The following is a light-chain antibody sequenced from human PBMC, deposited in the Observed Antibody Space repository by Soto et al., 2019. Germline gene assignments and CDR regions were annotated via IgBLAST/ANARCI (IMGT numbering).Light chain of an antibody. Sequence: EIVMTQSPDTPSVSPGERATLSCRASQSVDSNLAWYQQKPGQAPRLLISGASTRATGIPARFSASGSGTEFTLTISRLEPEDSAVYYCQQYGSSRTFGQGTKVDIK. CDR1: QSVDSN. CDR2: GAS. CDR3: QQYGSSRT. V-gene: IGKV3-15*01. J-gene: IGKJ1*01.